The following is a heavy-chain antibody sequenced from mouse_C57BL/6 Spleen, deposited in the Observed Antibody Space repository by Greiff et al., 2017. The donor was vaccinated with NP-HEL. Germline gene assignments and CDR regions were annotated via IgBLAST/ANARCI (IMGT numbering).Heavy chain of an antibody. D-gene: IGHD1-1*01. Sequence: EVQRVESGEGLVKPGGSLKLSCAASGFTFSSYAMSWVRQTPEKRLEWVAYISSGGDYIYYADTVKGRFTISRDNARNTLYLQMSRLKSEDTAMYYCTREGILRRFMDYWGQGTSVTVSS. CDR1: GFTFSSYA. J-gene: IGHJ4*01. CDR3: TREGILRRFMDY. V-gene: IGHV5-9-1*02. CDR2: ISSGGDYI.